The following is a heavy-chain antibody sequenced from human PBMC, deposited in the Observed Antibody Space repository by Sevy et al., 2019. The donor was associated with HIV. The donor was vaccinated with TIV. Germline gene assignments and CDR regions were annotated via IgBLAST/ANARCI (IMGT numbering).Heavy chain of an antibody. CDR3: ARASPGGGPYSFNY. V-gene: IGHV3-72*01. Sequence: GGSLRLSCAASGFTFSDHYMDWVRQAPGKGLEWVARIRNKANSYYTGYAASVKGRFTISRDDSKNSLYLQMNSLKTEDTAVYYCARASPGGGPYSFNYWGQGTLVTVSS. J-gene: IGHJ4*02. CDR1: GFTFSDHY. CDR2: IRNKANSYYT. D-gene: IGHD3-10*01.